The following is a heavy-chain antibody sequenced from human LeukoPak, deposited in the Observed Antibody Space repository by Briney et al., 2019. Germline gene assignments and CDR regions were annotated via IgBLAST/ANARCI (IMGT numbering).Heavy chain of an antibody. CDR1: GGSISSYY. V-gene: IGHV4-59*08. CDR2: TYYSGST. CDR3: ARGPTLKYFHH. J-gene: IGHJ1*01. Sequence: SETLSLTCTVSGGSISSYYWSWIRQPPGKGLEWIGYTYYSGSTNYNPSLKSRVTISVDTSKNQFSLELSSMTAADTAVYYCARGPTLKYFHHWGQGTLVSVSS.